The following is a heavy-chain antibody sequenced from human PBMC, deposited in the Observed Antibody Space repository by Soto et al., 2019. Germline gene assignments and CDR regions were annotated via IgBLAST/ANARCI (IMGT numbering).Heavy chain of an antibody. CDR2: IRSRPYGGTP. Sequence: GGSLRLSCTTSGFTFGVYALNWIRQAPGKGLEWVGFIRSRPYGGTPEYAASVKGRFTISRDDSGSVAYLQMNSLTTEDTAVYYCARGPTCSGGSCYDYLDNWGQGTLVTVSS. D-gene: IGHD2-15*01. J-gene: IGHJ4*02. V-gene: IGHV3-49*03. CDR3: ARGPTCSGGSCYDYLDN. CDR1: GFTFGVYA.